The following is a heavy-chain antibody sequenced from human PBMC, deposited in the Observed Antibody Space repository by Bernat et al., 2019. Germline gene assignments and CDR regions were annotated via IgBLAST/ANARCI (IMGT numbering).Heavy chain of an antibody. CDR1: GFTFSSYS. J-gene: IGHJ3*02. D-gene: IGHD1-26*01. CDR3: ATAQWEGAFDI. Sequence: EVQLVESGGGLIQPGGSLRLSCAASGFTFSSYSMNWVRQAPGKGLEWVSSISSSSSYIYYADSVKGRFTISRDNAKNSLYLQMNSLRAEDTAVYYCATAQWEGAFDIWGQGTMVTVSS. V-gene: IGHV3-21*01. CDR2: ISSSSSYI.